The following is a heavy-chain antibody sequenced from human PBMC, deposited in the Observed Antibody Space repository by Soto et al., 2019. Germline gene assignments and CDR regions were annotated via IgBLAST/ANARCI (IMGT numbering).Heavy chain of an antibody. J-gene: IGHJ4*02. CDR3: TTEPQMIFGVVIPPPNDVDY. D-gene: IGHD3-3*01. CDR1: GFTFSNAW. CDR2: IKSKTDGGTT. Sequence: PGGSLRLSCAASGFTFSNAWMSRVRQAPGKGLEWVGRIKSKTDGGTTDYAAPVKGRFTISRDDSKNTLYLQMNSLKTGDTAVYYCTTEPQMIFGVVIPPPNDVDYWGQGMLVTVSS. V-gene: IGHV3-15*01.